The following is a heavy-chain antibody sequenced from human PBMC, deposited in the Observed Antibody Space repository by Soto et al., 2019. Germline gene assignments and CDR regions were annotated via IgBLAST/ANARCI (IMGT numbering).Heavy chain of an antibody. CDR2: ISTNGVGT. CDR1: GFTLSGYA. Sequence: EVQLVESGGGLAQPGGSLRLSCAASGFTLSGYAMDWVRQAPGKGLEYVSGISTNGVGTYYANSVQGRFTISRDNSKNKVYLQMGRLRPEGMAVYYCARRARPDFYYMDVWGKGTTVTVSS. J-gene: IGHJ6*03. D-gene: IGHD6-6*01. CDR3: ARRARPDFYYMDV. V-gene: IGHV3-64*01.